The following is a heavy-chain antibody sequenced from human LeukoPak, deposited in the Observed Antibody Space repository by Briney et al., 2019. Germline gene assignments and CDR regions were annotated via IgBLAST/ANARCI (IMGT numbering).Heavy chain of an antibody. J-gene: IGHJ4*02. CDR1: GFTFSNAW. CDR3: TTEPAVDTAMFHFDY. D-gene: IGHD5-18*01. CDR2: VKSKADGGTT. Sequence: GGSLRLYCAASGFTFSNAWMNWVRQAPGKGLEWVGRVKSKADGGTTDYAAPVKGRFTISRDDSKNTLYLQMNSLKTEDTAVYYCTTEPAVDTAMFHFDYWGQGTLVTVSS. V-gene: IGHV3-15*01.